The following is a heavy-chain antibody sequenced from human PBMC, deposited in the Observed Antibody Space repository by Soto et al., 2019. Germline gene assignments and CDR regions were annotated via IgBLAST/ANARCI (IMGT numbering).Heavy chain of an antibody. J-gene: IGHJ4*02. Sequence: ASVKVSCKASGYTFTGYYMHWVRQAPGQGLEWMEWINPNSGGTNYAQKFQGRVTMTRDTYIRKAYMELKRLRAEDTAVYYCAKDATRTSGWYYFDYWGQGALVTVSS. CDR1: GYTFTGYY. V-gene: IGHV1-2*02. D-gene: IGHD6-19*01. CDR2: INPNSGGT. CDR3: AKDATRTSGWYYFDY.